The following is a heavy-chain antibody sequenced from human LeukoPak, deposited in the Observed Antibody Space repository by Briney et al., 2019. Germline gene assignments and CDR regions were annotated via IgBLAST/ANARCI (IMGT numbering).Heavy chain of an antibody. V-gene: IGHV4-59*01. CDR2: IYYSGCT. CDR1: GGSISSYY. CDR3: ARGGAYYYYYGMDV. Sequence: SETLSLTCTVSGGSISSYYWSWIRQPPGKGLEWIGYIYYSGCTNYNPSLKSRVTISVDTSKNQFSLKLSSVTAADTAVYYCARGGAYYYYYGMDVWGQGTTVTVSS. J-gene: IGHJ6*02.